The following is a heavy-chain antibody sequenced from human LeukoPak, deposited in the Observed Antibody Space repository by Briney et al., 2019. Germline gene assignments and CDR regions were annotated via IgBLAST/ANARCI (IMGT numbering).Heavy chain of an antibody. CDR2: INHSGST. D-gene: IGHD3-10*01. Sequence: SETLSLTCAVYGGSFSGYYWSWIRRPPGKGLEWIGEINHSGSTNYNPSLKSRVTISVDTSKNQFSLKLSSVTAADTAVYYCARVGPVLWFGELYSGSSKYYFDYWGQGTLVTVSS. V-gene: IGHV4-34*01. J-gene: IGHJ4*02. CDR3: ARVGPVLWFGELYSGSSKYYFDY. CDR1: GGSFSGYY.